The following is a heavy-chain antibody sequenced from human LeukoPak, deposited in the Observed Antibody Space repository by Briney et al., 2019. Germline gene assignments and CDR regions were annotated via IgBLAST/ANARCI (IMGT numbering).Heavy chain of an antibody. CDR3: ARDSGHSGSDDY. V-gene: IGHV3-23*01. D-gene: IGHD3-10*01. CDR2: IIGSGGDT. CDR1: GFTFSSYA. J-gene: IGHJ4*02. Sequence: GGSLRLSCAASGFTFSSYAMSWVRKAPGKGLEWVSTIIGSGGDTYYADSVKGRITISRDNAKNSLYLQMNSLRDEDTAVYYCARDSGHSGSDDYWGQGTLVTVSS.